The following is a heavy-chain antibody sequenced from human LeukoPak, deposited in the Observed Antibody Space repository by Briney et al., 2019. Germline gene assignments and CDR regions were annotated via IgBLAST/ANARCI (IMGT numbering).Heavy chain of an antibody. Sequence: PSETLSLTCAVSGYSISSGYYWGWIRQPPGKGLEWIGSIYHSGSTYYNPSLKSRVTISVDTSKNQFSLKLSSVTAADTAVYYCARGEVGEFDHWGQGTLVTVSS. CDR3: ARGEVGEFDH. CDR2: IYHSGST. J-gene: IGHJ4*02. CDR1: GYSISSGYY. V-gene: IGHV4-38-2*01. D-gene: IGHD3-10*01.